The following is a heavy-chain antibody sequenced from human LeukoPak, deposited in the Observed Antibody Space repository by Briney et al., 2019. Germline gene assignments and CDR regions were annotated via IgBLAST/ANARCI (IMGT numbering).Heavy chain of an antibody. D-gene: IGHD3-22*01. Sequence: GGSLRLSCAASGLTFYSFSMNWVRQVPGKGLEWVSAIGGSGDTTYYADSVRGRFTISRDNSMNTLYLQMNSLRAEDTAIYYCASRKHYDSPGSYWYFFDFWGQGTLVTVSS. CDR2: IGGSGDTT. J-gene: IGHJ4*02. CDR3: ASRKHYDSPGSYWYFFDF. V-gene: IGHV3-23*01. CDR1: GLTFYSFS.